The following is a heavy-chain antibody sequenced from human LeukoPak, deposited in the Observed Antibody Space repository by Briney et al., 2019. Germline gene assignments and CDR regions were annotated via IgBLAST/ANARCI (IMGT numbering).Heavy chain of an antibody. Sequence: PSETLSLTCAVSGGSISSSYWWSWVRQPPGKGLEWIGEIYYSGSTNYSPSLKSRVTISVDKSKSQFSLKLSSVTAADTAVYYCARTGYSGYDSWGQGTLVTVSS. CDR1: GGSISSSYW. V-gene: IGHV4-4*02. J-gene: IGHJ5*02. D-gene: IGHD5-12*01. CDR3: ARTGYSGYDS. CDR2: IYYSGST.